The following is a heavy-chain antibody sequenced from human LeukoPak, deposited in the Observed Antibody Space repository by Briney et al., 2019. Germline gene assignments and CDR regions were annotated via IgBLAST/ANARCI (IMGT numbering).Heavy chain of an antibody. Sequence: SGINWNGGSTGYADSVKGRFTISRDNAKNSLYLQMNSLRAEDTALYHCARVWGSSAFDIWGQGTMVTVSS. CDR2: INWNGGST. J-gene: IGHJ3*02. V-gene: IGHV3-20*01. D-gene: IGHD7-27*01. CDR3: ARVWGSSAFDI.